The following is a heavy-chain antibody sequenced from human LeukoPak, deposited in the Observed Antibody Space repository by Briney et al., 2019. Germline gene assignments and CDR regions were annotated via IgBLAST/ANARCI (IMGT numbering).Heavy chain of an antibody. Sequence: ASVKVSCKASGYTFTSYGISWVRQAPGQGLEWMGWISAYNGNTNYAQKLQGRVTMTTDTSTSTAYMELRSLRSDDTAVYYCARDVPIAVPSFWYFDLWGRGTLVTVSS. V-gene: IGHV1-18*01. D-gene: IGHD6-19*01. J-gene: IGHJ2*01. CDR1: GYTFTSYG. CDR2: ISAYNGNT. CDR3: ARDVPIAVPSFWYFDL.